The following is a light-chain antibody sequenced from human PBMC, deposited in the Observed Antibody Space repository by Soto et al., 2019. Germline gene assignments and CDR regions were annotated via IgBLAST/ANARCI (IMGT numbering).Light chain of an antibody. V-gene: IGLV2-23*01. J-gene: IGLJ2*01. Sequence: QSVLTQPASVSGSPGQSITISCTGTSSDVGSYNLVSWYQQHPGKAHKLMIYEGSKRPSGVSYRFSGSKSGNTASLTISGLQAEDEADYYCCSYAGSSTLVFGGGTKLTVL. CDR2: EGS. CDR1: SSDVGSYNL. CDR3: CSYAGSSTLV.